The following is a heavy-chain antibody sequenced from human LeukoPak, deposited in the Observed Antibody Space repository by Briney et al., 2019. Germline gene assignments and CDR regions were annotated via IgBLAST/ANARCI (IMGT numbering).Heavy chain of an antibody. V-gene: IGHV1-18*01. Sequence: ASVKVSCKASGYSFTSYGISWVRQAPGQGLEWMGWISAYDANTNYAQRLQGRVTMTTDTSTTTAYMELRSLRPDDTAVYYCTRDGDGRRWSDMMDSWGQGTLVIVSS. CDR3: TRDGDGRRWSDMMDS. D-gene: IGHD2-15*01. CDR1: GYSFTSYG. J-gene: IGHJ4*02. CDR2: ISAYDANT.